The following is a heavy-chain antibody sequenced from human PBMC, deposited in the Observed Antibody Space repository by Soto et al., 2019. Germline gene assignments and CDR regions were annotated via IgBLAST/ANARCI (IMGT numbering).Heavy chain of an antibody. J-gene: IGHJ4*02. D-gene: IGHD3-22*01. CDR2: IIPIFGTA. CDR3: ASGSEGVVKYYFDY. V-gene: IGHV1-69*01. CDR1: GGTFSSYA. Sequence: QVQLVQSGAEVKKPGSSVKVSCKASGGTFSSYAISWVRQAPGQGLEWMGGIIPIFGTANYAQKFQGRVTITADESTSTAYRELSSLRSEDTAVYYCASGSEGVVKYYFDYWGQGTLVTVSS.